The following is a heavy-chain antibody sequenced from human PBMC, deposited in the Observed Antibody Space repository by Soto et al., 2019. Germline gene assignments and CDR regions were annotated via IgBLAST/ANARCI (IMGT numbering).Heavy chain of an antibody. J-gene: IGHJ6*03. CDR1: GGSISSSSYY. CDR3: ARLEYLGPPPYYYYYYMDV. CDR2: IYYSGST. D-gene: IGHD6-6*01. V-gene: IGHV4-39*01. Sequence: QLQLQESGPGLVKPSETLSLTCTVSGGSISSSSYYWGWIRQPPGKGLEWIGSIYYSGSTYYNPSPKSRVTISVDTSKNQFSLKLSSVTAADTAVYYCARLEYLGPPPYYYYYYMDVWGKGTTVTVSS.